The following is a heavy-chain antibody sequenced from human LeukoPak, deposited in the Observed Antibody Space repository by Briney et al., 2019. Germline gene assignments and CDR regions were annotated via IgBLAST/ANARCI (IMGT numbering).Heavy chain of an antibody. J-gene: IGHJ4*02. CDR2: IYPGDSDT. V-gene: IGHV5-51*01. CDR1: GYSFTSYW. D-gene: IGHD2-2*01. Sequence: GDSLTISCQGSGYSFTSYWIGWVRQMPGKGLGWMGIIYPGDSDTRYSPSFQGQVTISADKSISTAYLQWSSLEASDTAMYYCAITPVERMAEIVVIPGCYGDYWGQGTLVTVSS. CDR3: AITPVERMAEIVVIPGCYGDY.